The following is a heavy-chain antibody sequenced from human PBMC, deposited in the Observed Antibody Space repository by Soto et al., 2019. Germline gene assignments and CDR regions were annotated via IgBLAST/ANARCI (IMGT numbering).Heavy chain of an antibody. Sequence: QLQLQESGPGLVKPSETLSLTCTVSGGSISSSSYYWGWIRQPPGKGLEWIGSIYYSGSTYYNPSLKSRVTISVDTSKNQFSLKLSSVTAADTAVYYCASPNGSGSPYYFDYWGQGTLVTVSS. CDR3: ASPNGSGSPYYFDY. CDR2: IYYSGST. V-gene: IGHV4-39*01. J-gene: IGHJ4*02. CDR1: GGSISSSSYY. D-gene: IGHD3-10*01.